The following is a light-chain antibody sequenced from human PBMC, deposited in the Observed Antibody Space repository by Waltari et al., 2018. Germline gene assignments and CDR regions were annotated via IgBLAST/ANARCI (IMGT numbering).Light chain of an antibody. J-gene: IGKJ1*01. CDR2: KAS. Sequence: DLQMTQSPSTLSASVRARFTSTCRASPTIIRWLAWYQQKPGKAPYLLIYKASALQSGVPSRFSGSGSGSEFTLTISRLQPDDSAIYYCQQYNTYPRTFGQGTKVEIK. V-gene: IGKV1-5*03. CDR3: QQYNTYPRT. CDR1: PTIIRW.